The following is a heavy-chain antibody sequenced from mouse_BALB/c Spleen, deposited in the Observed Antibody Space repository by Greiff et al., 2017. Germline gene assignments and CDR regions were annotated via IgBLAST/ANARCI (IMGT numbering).Heavy chain of an antibody. CDR1: GFTFSDYY. Sequence: VKVVESGGGLVKPGGSLKLSCAASGFTFSDYYMYWVRQTPEKRLEWVATISDGGSYTYYPDSVKGRFTISRDNAKNNLYLQMSSLKSEDTAMYYCAREEAFAYWGQGTLVTVSA. CDR3: AREEAFAY. CDR2: ISDGGSYT. J-gene: IGHJ3*01. V-gene: IGHV5-4*02. D-gene: IGHD3-2*02.